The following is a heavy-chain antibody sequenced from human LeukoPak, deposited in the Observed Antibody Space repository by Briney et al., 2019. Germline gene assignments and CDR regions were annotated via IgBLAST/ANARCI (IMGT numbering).Heavy chain of an antibody. Sequence: PSETLSLTCAVYGGSFSGYYWSWIRQPPGKGLEWIGEINHSGSTNYNPSLKSRVTISVDTSKNQFSLKLSSVTAADTAVYYCARGPWVADYIWGSYRSEYFQHWGQGTLVTVSS. V-gene: IGHV4-34*01. D-gene: IGHD3-16*02. CDR1: GGSFSGYY. CDR3: ARGPWVADYIWGSYRSEYFQH. J-gene: IGHJ1*01. CDR2: INHSGST.